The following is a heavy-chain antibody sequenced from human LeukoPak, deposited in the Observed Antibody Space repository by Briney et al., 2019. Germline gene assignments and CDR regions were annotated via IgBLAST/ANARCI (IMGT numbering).Heavy chain of an antibody. CDR1: GYTFTSYG. D-gene: IGHD5-18*01. CDR2: ISAYNGNT. V-gene: IGHV1-18*01. CDR3: ARESDSYGSRELDY. Sequence: ASVKVSCKASGYTFTSYGISWVRQAPGQGLERMGWISAYNGNTNYAQKLQGRVTMTTDTSTSTAYMELRSLRSDDTAVYYCARESDSYGSRELDYWGQGTLVTVSS. J-gene: IGHJ4*02.